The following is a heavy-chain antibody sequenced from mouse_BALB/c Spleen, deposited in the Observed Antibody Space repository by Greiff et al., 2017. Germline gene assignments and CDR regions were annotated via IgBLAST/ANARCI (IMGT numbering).Heavy chain of an antibody. V-gene: IGHV5-4*02. Sequence: EVMLVESGGGLVKPGGSLKLSCAASGFTFSDYYMYWVRQTPEKRLEWVATISDGGSYTYYPDSVKGRFTISRDNAKNNLYLQMSSLKSEDTAMYYCAREVLRYPAYWGQGTLVTVSA. J-gene: IGHJ3*01. CDR3: AREVLRYPAY. D-gene: IGHD1-1*01. CDR1: GFTFSDYY. CDR2: ISDGGSYT.